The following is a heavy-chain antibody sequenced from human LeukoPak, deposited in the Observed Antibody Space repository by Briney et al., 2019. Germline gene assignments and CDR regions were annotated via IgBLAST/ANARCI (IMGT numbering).Heavy chain of an antibody. CDR2: ISSSSSYI. CDR1: GFTFSSYS. D-gene: IGHD2-21*01. Sequence: GGSLRLSCAASGFTFSSYSMNWVRQAPGKGLEWVSSISSSSSYIYYADSVKGRFTISRDNAKNSLYLQMNSLRAEDTAVYYCARMDGGGDFPPYHFYGFDVWGQGTTVTVSS. V-gene: IGHV3-21*01. J-gene: IGHJ6*02. CDR3: ARMDGGGDFPPYHFYGFDV.